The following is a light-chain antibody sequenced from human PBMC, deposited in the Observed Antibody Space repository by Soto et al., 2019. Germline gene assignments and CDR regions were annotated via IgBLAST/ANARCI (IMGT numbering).Light chain of an antibody. CDR1: QSVSSSY. J-gene: IGKJ2*01. CDR3: QQYGGSPQFT. CDR2: GAS. V-gene: IGKV3-20*01. Sequence: IVLTQSPGTLSLSPGERATLSCRASQSVSSSYLAWYQQKPGQAPRLLIYGASSRATGIPDRFSGSGSGTDFTLTINRLESEDFAVYYCQQYGGSPQFTFGQGTKLEIK.